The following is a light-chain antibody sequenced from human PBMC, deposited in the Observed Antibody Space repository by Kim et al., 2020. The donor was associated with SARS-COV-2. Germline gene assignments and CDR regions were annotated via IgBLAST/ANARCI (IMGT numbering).Light chain of an antibody. Sequence: SASVGDGVTITCRTSQSISSWLAWYQQKPGKAPKLLINKASALESGVPSRFSGSGYGTEFTLTISSLQPDDFATYYCQRYDTSGTFGQGTKVDIK. CDR3: QRYDTSGT. V-gene: IGKV1-5*03. CDR2: KAS. CDR1: QSISSW. J-gene: IGKJ1*01.